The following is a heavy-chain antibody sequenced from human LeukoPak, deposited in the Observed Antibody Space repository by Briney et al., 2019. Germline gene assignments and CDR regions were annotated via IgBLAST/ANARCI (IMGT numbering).Heavy chain of an antibody. CDR3: AKVDGGIAAAGTPDY. D-gene: IGHD6-13*01. CDR1: GFIFDDYG. J-gene: IGHJ4*02. Sequence: GGSLRLSCAASGFIFDDYGMSWVRQAPGKGLEWVSAMSGSGGSTYYADSVKGRFTISRDNSKNTLYLQMNSLRAEDTAVYYCAKVDGGIAAAGTPDYWGQGTLVTVSS. CDR2: MSGSGGST. V-gene: IGHV3-23*01.